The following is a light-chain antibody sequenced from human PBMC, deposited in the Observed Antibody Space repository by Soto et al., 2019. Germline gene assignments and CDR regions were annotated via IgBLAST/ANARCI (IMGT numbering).Light chain of an antibody. Sequence: EIVLTQSPGTLSLSPGERATLSCRASQSVTSSYLAWYQQKPGQPPRLLIYGASSRATVIPDWFSGSGSGTDFTLTISRLEPEDFAVYYCQQYGTSLWTFGQGTKVEIK. CDR2: GAS. CDR3: QQYGTSLWT. V-gene: IGKV3-20*01. CDR1: QSVTSSY. J-gene: IGKJ1*01.